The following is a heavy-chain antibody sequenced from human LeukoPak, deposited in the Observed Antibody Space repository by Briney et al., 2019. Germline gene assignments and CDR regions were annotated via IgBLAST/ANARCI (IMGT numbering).Heavy chain of an antibody. CDR2: INPRDGST. V-gene: IGHV1-46*04. Sequence: ASVTVSCKASGFTFSSYYIQWMRQAPGQGVEWMAIINPRDGSTKSTEKLQGRVTMTADTSTSTVYMELSSLRSEDTAVYYCARDSLQTRYNWNDEGRKNWFDPWGQGTLVTVSS. CDR1: GFTFSSYY. CDR3: ARDSLQTRYNWNDEGRKNWFDP. J-gene: IGHJ5*02. D-gene: IGHD1-1*01.